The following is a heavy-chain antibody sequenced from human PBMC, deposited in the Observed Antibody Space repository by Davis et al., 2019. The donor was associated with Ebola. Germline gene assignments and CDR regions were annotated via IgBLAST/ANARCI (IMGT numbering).Heavy chain of an antibody. Sequence: GESLKISCKGSGYSFTSYWIVWVRQMPGKGLEWMGIIYTGDSDTRYSPSFRGQVTISADKSIKTAFLQWSSLKASDTALYYCASLRRTITGMDDGFDMWGQGTMVTVSS. CDR1: GYSFTSYW. D-gene: IGHD2-8*02. CDR2: IYTGDSDT. J-gene: IGHJ3*02. V-gene: IGHV5-51*01. CDR3: ASLRRTITGMDDGFDM.